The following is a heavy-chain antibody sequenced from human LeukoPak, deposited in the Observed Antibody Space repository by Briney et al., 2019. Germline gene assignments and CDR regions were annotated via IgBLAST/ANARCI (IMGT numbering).Heavy chain of an antibody. D-gene: IGHD7-27*01. V-gene: IGHV4-59*01. Sequence: SETLSLTCTVSGASINFYYWGWIRQLPGQGLEWIGYIHYTGATHYNPSLKTRVNISLDTSKRQFSLKVSSVTAADTAIYYCARGLENSHYYATWGAPPFDPWGQGTLVTVSS. CDR3: ARGLENSHYYATWGAPPFDP. CDR2: IHYTGAT. CDR1: GASINFYY. J-gene: IGHJ5*02.